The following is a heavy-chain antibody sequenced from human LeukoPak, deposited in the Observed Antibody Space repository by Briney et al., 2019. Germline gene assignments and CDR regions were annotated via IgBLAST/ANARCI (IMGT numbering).Heavy chain of an antibody. Sequence: GGSLRLSCAASGFTFSSYAMSWVRQAPGKGLEWVSAISGNGGSTYYADSVKGRFTISRDNSKNTLYLQMNSLRAEDTAVYYCAKDMGDGYNPDYWGQGTLVTVSS. CDR1: GFTFSSYA. CDR2: ISGNGGST. CDR3: AKDMGDGYNPDY. J-gene: IGHJ4*02. V-gene: IGHV3-23*01. D-gene: IGHD5-24*01.